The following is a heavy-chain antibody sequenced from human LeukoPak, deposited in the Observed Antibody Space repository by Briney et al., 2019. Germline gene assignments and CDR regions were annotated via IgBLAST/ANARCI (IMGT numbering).Heavy chain of an antibody. J-gene: IGHJ4*02. CDR1: GFTFSSYA. Sequence: GGSLRLSCAASGFTFSSYAMSWVRQAPGKGMEWVSAISGSGGSTYYADSVKGRFTISRDNSKNTLYLQMNSLRAEDTGPYYCAKDGGSYKLGSYYFDYWGQGTLVTVSS. CDR2: ISGSGGST. CDR3: AKDGGSYKLGSYYFDY. D-gene: IGHD6-6*01. V-gene: IGHV3-23*01.